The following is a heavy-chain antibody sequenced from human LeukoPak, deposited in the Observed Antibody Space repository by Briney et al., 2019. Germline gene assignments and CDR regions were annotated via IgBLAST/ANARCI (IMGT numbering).Heavy chain of an antibody. CDR2: ISAYNGNT. CDR1: GYTFTSYG. Sequence: GASVKVSCKASGYTFTSYGISWVRQAPGQGLEWMGCISAYNGNTNYAQKLQGRVTMTTDTSTSTAYMELRSLRSDDTAVYYCARDPSRITMIVVSDECLDYWGQGTLVTVSS. CDR3: ARDPSRITMIVVSDECLDY. J-gene: IGHJ4*02. D-gene: IGHD3-22*01. V-gene: IGHV1-18*01.